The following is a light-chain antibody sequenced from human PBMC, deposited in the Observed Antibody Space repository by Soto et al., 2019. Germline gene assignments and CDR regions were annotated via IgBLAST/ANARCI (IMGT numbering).Light chain of an antibody. Sequence: DIQMTQSPSSLSASVGDRVIITCRASQSISSYLNWYQQKPGKAPKLLIYAASSLQSGVPSRFSSSGSWTDFTLTISSLQPEDFSTYYYQQSYSTPRVTFGQGTRLEIK. CDR1: QSISSY. J-gene: IGKJ5*01. CDR2: AAS. V-gene: IGKV1-39*01. CDR3: QQSYSTPRVT.